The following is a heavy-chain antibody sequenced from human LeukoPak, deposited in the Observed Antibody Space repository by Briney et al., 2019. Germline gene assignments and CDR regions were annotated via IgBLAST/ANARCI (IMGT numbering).Heavy chain of an antibody. J-gene: IGHJ6*02. V-gene: IGHV1-69*04. CDR2: IIPIFGIA. CDR3: ARALNKVEMATISRGGSPSYYYYGMDV. D-gene: IGHD5-24*01. CDR1: GGTFSSYA. Sequence: ASVKVSCKASGGTFSSYAISWVRQAPGQGLEWMGRIIPIFGIANYAQKFQGRVTITADKSTSTAYMELSSLRSEDTAVYYCARALNKVEMATISRGGSPSYYYYGMDVWGRGTTVTVSS.